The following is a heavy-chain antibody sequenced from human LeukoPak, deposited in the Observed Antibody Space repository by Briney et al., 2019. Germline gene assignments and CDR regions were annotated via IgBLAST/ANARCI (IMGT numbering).Heavy chain of an antibody. Sequence: GESLKISCWGSGYSFTNYWIGWVRQMPGKGLEWVAMVYPGDSETRYSPSFQGQITISADESISTAYLQWSSLKASDTAMYYCARVPVGYCSGGSCYDWFDPWGQGTLVSVSS. CDR3: ARVPVGYCSGGSCYDWFDP. D-gene: IGHD2-15*01. J-gene: IGHJ5*02. CDR2: VYPGDSET. V-gene: IGHV5-51*01. CDR1: GYSFTNYW.